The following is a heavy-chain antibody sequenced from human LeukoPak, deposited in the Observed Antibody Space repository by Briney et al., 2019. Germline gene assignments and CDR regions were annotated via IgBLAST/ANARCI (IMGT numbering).Heavy chain of an antibody. J-gene: IGHJ5*02. CDR3: ARQYGSGSSNWFDP. D-gene: IGHD3-10*01. V-gene: IGHV3-23*01. Sequence: PGGSLRLSCAASGFTFSSYAMSWVRQAPGKGLEWISAISGSGGSTYYADSVKGRFTISRDNSKNTLYLQINSLRGEDTAVYYCARQYGSGSSNWFDPWGQGTLVTVSS. CDR1: GFTFSSYA. CDR2: ISGSGGST.